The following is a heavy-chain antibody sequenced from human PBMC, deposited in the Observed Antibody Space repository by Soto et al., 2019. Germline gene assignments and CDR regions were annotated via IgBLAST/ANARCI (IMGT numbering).Heavy chain of an antibody. J-gene: IGHJ4*02. Sequence: PSETLSLTCTVSGGSISSYYWSWIRQPPGKGLEWIGYIYYSGSTNYNPSLKGRVTISVDTSKNQFSLKLSSVTAADTAVYYCASHTSAWAKVDFWGQGIVVTVSS. V-gene: IGHV4-59*12. CDR3: ASHTSAWAKVDF. CDR2: IYYSGST. D-gene: IGHD2-2*01. CDR1: GGSISSYY.